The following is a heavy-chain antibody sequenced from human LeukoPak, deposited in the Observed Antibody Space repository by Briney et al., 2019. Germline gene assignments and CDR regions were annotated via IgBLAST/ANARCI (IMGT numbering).Heavy chain of an antibody. D-gene: IGHD2-2*01. Sequence: PGGSLRLSCAASGFTVSSNYMSWVRQAPGKGLEWVSAISGSGGSTYYADSVKGRFTISRDNSKNTLYLQMNSLRAEDTAVYYCAKGGVVPLDYWGQGTLVTVSS. CDR1: GFTVSSNY. V-gene: IGHV3-23*01. J-gene: IGHJ4*02. CDR2: ISGSGGST. CDR3: AKGGVVPLDY.